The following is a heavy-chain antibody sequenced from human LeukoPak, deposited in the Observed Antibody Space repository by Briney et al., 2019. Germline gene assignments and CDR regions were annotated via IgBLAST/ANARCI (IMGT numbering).Heavy chain of an antibody. CDR3: ARDVAARPDYFDY. CDR2: IYHSGST. D-gene: IGHD6-6*01. V-gene: IGHV4-38-2*02. J-gene: IGHJ4*02. Sequence: SETLSLTCAVSGYSISSDYYWGWIRQPPGKGLEWIGTIYHSGSTYYNPSLKSRVTISVDTSKNQFSLKLSSVTAADTAVYYCARDVAARPDYFDYWGQGTLVTVSS. CDR1: GYSISSDYY.